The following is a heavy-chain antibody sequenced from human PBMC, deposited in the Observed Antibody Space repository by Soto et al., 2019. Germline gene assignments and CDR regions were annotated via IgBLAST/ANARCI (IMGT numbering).Heavy chain of an antibody. CDR3: ARRHSSSSAFDP. D-gene: IGHD6-13*01. V-gene: IGHV5-10-1*01. J-gene: IGHJ5*02. Sequence: EVQLVPSGAEVKKPGESLRISCKGSGYSFTSYWISWVRQMPGKGLEWMGRIDPSDSYTNYSPSFQGHVTISADKSISTAYLQWSSLKASDTAMYYCARRHSSSSAFDPWGQGTLVTVSS. CDR2: IDPSDSYT. CDR1: GYSFTSYW.